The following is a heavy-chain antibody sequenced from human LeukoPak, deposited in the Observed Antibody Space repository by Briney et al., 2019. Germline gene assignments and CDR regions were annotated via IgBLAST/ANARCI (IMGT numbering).Heavy chain of an antibody. Sequence: GSLRLSCAASGFTFSSYSMNWVRQAPGKGLEWVSSISSSSSYIYYADSVKGRFTISRDNAKNSLYLQMNSLRAEDTAVYYCARDTYSNYVGGWFDPWGQGILVTVSS. CDR1: GFTFSSYS. V-gene: IGHV3-21*01. CDR3: ARDTYSNYVGGWFDP. D-gene: IGHD4-11*01. J-gene: IGHJ5*02. CDR2: ISSSSSYI.